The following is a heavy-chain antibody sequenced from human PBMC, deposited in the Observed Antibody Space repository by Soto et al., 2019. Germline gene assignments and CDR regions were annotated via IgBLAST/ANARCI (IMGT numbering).Heavy chain of an antibody. Sequence: EVQLLESGGGLVQPGGSLRLSCAASGFTFSSYVMSWVRQAPGKGLEWVSAISGSGSSTYYADSVKGRLTISRDNSKNTLYLQMNSLRAEDTAVYYCAKDGYDYIWGSFDYWGQGTLVTVSS. V-gene: IGHV3-23*01. CDR3: AKDGYDYIWGSFDY. D-gene: IGHD3-16*01. CDR2: ISGSGSST. J-gene: IGHJ4*02. CDR1: GFTFSSYV.